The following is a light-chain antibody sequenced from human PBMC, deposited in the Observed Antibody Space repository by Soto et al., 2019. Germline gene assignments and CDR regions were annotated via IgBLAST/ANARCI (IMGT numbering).Light chain of an antibody. CDR1: QSVSSSY. Sequence: EIVLTQSPGTLSLSPGERATLSCRASQSVSSSYLAWYQQKPGQGPRLIIYATSTRPLGIPARFSGSGSGTGVTLTISRLEPEDFAVYYCQQYGPSPMYTFGQGTKLEIK. CDR2: ATS. CDR3: QQYGPSPMYT. J-gene: IGKJ2*01. V-gene: IGKV3-20*01.